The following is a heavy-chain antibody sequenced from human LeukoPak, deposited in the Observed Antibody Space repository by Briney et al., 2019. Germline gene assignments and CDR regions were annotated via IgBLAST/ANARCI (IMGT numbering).Heavy chain of an antibody. D-gene: IGHD6-13*01. CDR2: IYHSGST. Sequence: GSLRLSCAASGFTFSSYEMNWVRQPPGKGLEWIGEIYHSGSTNYNPSLKSRVTISVDTSKNQFSLKLSSVTAADTALYYCARGSSSSHHPALSWGQGTLVTVSS. CDR3: ARGSSSSHHPALS. CDR1: GFTFSSYE. J-gene: IGHJ4*02. V-gene: IGHV4-34*01.